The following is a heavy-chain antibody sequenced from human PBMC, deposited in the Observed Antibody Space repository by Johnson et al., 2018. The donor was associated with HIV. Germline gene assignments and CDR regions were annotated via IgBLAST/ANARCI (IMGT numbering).Heavy chain of an antibody. V-gene: IGHV3-66*01. CDR1: GFSFSTYA. CDR3: ASPLYGDYDPIAFDI. D-gene: IGHD4-17*01. Sequence: VQLVESLRLSCAASGFSFSTYAMTWVRQAPGKGLQWVSIIYDGDATYYADSVKGRFTISRDNAKNTLFLQMNSLRAEDTAVYYCASPLYGDYDPIAFDIWGQGTMVTVSS. J-gene: IGHJ3*02. CDR2: IYDGDAT.